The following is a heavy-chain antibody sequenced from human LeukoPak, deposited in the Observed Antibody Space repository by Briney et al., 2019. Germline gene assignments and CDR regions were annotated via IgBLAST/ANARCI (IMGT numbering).Heavy chain of an antibody. CDR1: GFTISSYS. J-gene: IGHJ4*02. CDR2: IRYDGSNK. V-gene: IGHV3-30*02. CDR3: AREVGGGGFDY. D-gene: IGHD1-26*01. Sequence: GGSLRLSCVASGFTISSYSMHWVPQAQGKGREWVAFIRYDGSNKYYADSVKGRFTIARDNSKNTLYLKMNSLRAEDMAVYYCAREVGGGGFDYWGQGTLVTVSS.